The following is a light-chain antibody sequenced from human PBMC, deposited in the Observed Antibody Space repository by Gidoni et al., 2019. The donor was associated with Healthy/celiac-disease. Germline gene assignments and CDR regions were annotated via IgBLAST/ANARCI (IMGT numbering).Light chain of an antibody. V-gene: IGKV1-8*01. CDR1: QGSSSY. CDR2: AAS. J-gene: IGKJ1*01. CDR3: QQYYSLPGT. Sequence: ASPVTRSPSTFSAPTGDRVTTTCRASQGSSSYLAWYQQKPGKAHKLMIYAASTLQSGVPSRFSGSGSGTDFTLTISCLQSEDFATYYCQQYYSLPGTFGQGTKVEIK.